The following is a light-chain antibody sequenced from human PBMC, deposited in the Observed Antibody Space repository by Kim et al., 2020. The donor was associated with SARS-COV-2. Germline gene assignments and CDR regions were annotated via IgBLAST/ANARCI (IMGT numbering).Light chain of an antibody. Sequence: SLAPGDGATLSCRASQCVDGYLAWLQQKPGQAPRLLISTASNRAAGVPARFSGSGSGTDFTLTISSLEPEDFAVYYCQQRRKSITFGQGTRLEIK. J-gene: IGKJ5*01. CDR3: QQRRKSIT. V-gene: IGKV3-11*01. CDR2: TAS. CDR1: QCVDGY.